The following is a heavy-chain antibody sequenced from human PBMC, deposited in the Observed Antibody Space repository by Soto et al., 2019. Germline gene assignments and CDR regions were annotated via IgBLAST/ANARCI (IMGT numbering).Heavy chain of an antibody. CDR2: ISYSGTT. V-gene: IGHV4-61*01. CDR1: GDSVSNDNYY. D-gene: IGHD6-25*01. CDR3: ARAQRGRTAFTFDY. Sequence: SETLSLTCAVSGDSVSNDNYYWSWIRQPPGKGLAWIGYISYSGTTNYNSYLKSRLSLSVDMSKNQCSLKLASVTAADTAVYFCARAQRGRTAFTFDYWGQGALVTVSS. J-gene: IGHJ4*02.